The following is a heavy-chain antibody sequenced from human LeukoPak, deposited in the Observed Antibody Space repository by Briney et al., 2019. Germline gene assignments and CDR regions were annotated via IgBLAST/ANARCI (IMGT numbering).Heavy chain of an antibody. Sequence: SSETLSLTCTVSGGSISSGGYYWSWIRQHPGKGLEWIGYTYYSGSTYYNPSLKSRVTISVDTSKNQFSLKLSSVTAADTAVYYCARDATGSGSYYPRWGQGTLVTVSS. J-gene: IGHJ4*02. CDR1: GGSISSGGYY. CDR2: TYYSGST. D-gene: IGHD3-10*01. CDR3: ARDATGSGSYYPR. V-gene: IGHV4-31*03.